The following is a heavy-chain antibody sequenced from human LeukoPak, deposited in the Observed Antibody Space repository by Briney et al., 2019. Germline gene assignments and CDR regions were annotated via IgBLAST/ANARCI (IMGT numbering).Heavy chain of an antibody. CDR3: ARADYGDYGSWFDP. CDR2: IYYSGST. D-gene: IGHD4-17*01. CDR1: CGSISRSSYY. Sequence: PSETLSLTCTVSCGSISRSSYYWGWIRQPPGKGLEWIGSIYYSGSTYYTPSLKRRVTISVDTSKNQFSLTLSSVTDADTDVYYCARADYGDYGSWFDPWGQGTLVTVSS. V-gene: IGHV4-39*01. J-gene: IGHJ5*02.